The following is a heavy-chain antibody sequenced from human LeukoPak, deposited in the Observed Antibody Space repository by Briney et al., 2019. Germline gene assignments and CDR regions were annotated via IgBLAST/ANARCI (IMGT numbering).Heavy chain of an antibody. Sequence: SGGSLRLSCAASGFTFSSYWMSWVRQAPGKGLEWVANIKQDGSEKYYVDSVKGRFSISRDNAKNSLYLQMNSLRAEDTAVYYCARELERRVHYFDYWGQGTLVTVSS. CDR1: GFTFSSYW. CDR2: IKQDGSEK. CDR3: ARELERRVHYFDY. J-gene: IGHJ4*02. D-gene: IGHD1-1*01. V-gene: IGHV3-7*01.